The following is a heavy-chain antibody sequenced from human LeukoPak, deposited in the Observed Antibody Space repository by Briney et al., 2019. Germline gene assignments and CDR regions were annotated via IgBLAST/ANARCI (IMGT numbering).Heavy chain of an antibody. J-gene: IGHJ4*02. CDR2: ISTGSTII. V-gene: IGHV3-48*02. D-gene: IGHD3-10*01. CDR3: ARGHGGLDY. CDR1: GFTFSEYS. Sequence: GGSLRLSCAASGFTFSEYSVNWVRQAPGQWLEWVSYISTGSTIIYYADSVKGRFTISRDNAKNSLYLQMNSLRDEDTAVYFCARGHGGLDYWGQGTLVTVSS.